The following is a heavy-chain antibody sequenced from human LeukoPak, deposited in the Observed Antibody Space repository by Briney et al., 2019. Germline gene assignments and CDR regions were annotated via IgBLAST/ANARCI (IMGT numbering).Heavy chain of an antibody. D-gene: IGHD6-13*01. J-gene: IGHJ4*02. CDR3: VRVVTTGSGWYHFDT. Sequence: GGSLRLSCAGAGFSIIDHHMDWVGQAPGEGREWIGRSATTKPNSCTTQYAASVRGRFTISRDDSQNSLYLLLNSLKPEDTAVYFCVRVVTTGSGWYHFDTWGLGTLVTVSS. V-gene: IGHV3-72*01. CDR2: SATTKPNSCTT. CDR1: GFSIIDHH.